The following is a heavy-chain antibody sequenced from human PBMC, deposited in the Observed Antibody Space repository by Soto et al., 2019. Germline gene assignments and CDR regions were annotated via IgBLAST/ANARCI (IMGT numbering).Heavy chain of an antibody. J-gene: IGHJ4*02. V-gene: IGHV4-30-4*01. CDR2: IYDGGTT. Sequence: QVQLQESGPRLVSPSQTLSLTCTVSGGSISSAAYCWSWIRQSPDKGLEWIGHIYDGGTTYSSPSLKGRVTISADTSETQFSLKLSSVSAADTAVYYGARGPSGDKIDSWGRGIQVTVSS. CDR3: ARGPSGDKIDS. CDR1: GGSISSAAYC. D-gene: IGHD7-27*01.